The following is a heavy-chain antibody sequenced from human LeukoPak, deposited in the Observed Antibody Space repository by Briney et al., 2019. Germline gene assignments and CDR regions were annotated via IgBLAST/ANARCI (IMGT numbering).Heavy chain of an antibody. CDR1: SFTFSNAW. Sequence: GGSVTLSRAAASFTFSNAWVSWVRQAPGKGREWVGRIKSKTDGGTTDYAAPVKGRFTISRDDSKNTLYLQMNSLETEDTAVYFCTTDVIAVAGTFLDYWGQGTLVTVSS. CDR2: IKSKTDGGTT. D-gene: IGHD6-19*01. J-gene: IGHJ4*02. CDR3: TTDVIAVAGTFLDY. V-gene: IGHV3-15*01.